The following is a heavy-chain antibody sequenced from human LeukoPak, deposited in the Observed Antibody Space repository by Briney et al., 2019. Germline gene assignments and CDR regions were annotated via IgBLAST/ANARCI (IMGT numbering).Heavy chain of an antibody. J-gene: IGHJ4*02. D-gene: IGHD3-22*01. CDR2: IGAGAEST. V-gene: IGHV3-23*01. Sequence: GGSLRLSCDSSGFTFSNYAMSWFRQAPGKGLEWVSSIGAGAESTYYADSVKGRFTVSRDNSENTLYLQMNSLRADDTAIYYCAKLLYYYDSSQPYWGQGTLVTVSS. CDR1: GFTFSNYA. CDR3: AKLLYYYDSSQPY.